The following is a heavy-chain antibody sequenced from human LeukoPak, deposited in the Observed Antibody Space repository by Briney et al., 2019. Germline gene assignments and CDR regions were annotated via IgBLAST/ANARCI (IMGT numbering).Heavy chain of an antibody. D-gene: IGHD3-22*01. Sequence: PSETLSLTCAVYGGSFSGYYWSWIRQPPGKGLEWIGEINHSGSTNYNPSLKSRVTISVDTSKNQFSLKLSSVTAADTAVYYCARGPLTMIVGSLDAFDIWGQGTLVTVSS. CDR3: ARGPLTMIVGSLDAFDI. J-gene: IGHJ3*02. CDR2: INHSGST. V-gene: IGHV4-34*01. CDR1: GGSFSGYY.